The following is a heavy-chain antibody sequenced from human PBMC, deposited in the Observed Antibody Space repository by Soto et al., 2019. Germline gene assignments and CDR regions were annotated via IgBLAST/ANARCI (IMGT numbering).Heavy chain of an antibody. V-gene: IGHV3-48*03. J-gene: IGHJ3*02. CDR1: GFPVSSYE. Sequence: GGSLRLSCAASGFPVSSYEMNWVRQSPGKGLEWVSYISISGSTIYYADSVKGRFTISRDNAKNSLYLQMNSLRAEDTAVYYCANSYYYDSSGYTDASEIWGQGTIVPISS. CDR2: ISISGSTI. CDR3: ANSYYYDSSGYTDASEI. D-gene: IGHD3-22*01.